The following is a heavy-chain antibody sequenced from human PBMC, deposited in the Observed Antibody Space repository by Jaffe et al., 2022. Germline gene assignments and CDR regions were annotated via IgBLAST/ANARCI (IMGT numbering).Heavy chain of an antibody. CDR2: ISYDGSNK. Sequence: QVQLVESGGGVVQPGRSLRLSCAASGFTFSSYGMHWVRQAPGKGLEWVAVISYDGSNKYYADSVKGRFTISRDNSKNTLYLQMNSLRAEDTAVYYCAKSSGVAGTSYYFDYWGQGTLVTVSS. CDR1: GFTFSSYG. CDR3: AKSSGVAGTSYYFDY. D-gene: IGHD6-19*01. V-gene: IGHV3-30*18. J-gene: IGHJ4*02.